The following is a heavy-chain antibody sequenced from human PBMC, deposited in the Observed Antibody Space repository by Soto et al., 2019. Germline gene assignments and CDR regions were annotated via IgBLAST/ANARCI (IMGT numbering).Heavy chain of an antibody. J-gene: IGHJ3*02. Sequence: GGSLRLSCAASGFTLSNAWMSWVRQAPGTGLEWVGRIKSKTDGGSTDYAAHVKGRFTISRDDSKHTLYLQMNSLKTEDTAVYYCATGATVGLTWAFEIWGQGTRVTVSS. CDR1: GFTLSNAW. CDR2: IKSKTDGGST. D-gene: IGHD1-26*01. CDR3: ATGATVGLTWAFEI. V-gene: IGHV3-15*01.